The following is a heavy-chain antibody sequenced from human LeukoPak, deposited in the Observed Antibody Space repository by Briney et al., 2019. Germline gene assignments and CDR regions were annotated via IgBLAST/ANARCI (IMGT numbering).Heavy chain of an antibody. D-gene: IGHD3-22*01. V-gene: IGHV4-59*01. J-gene: IGHJ4*02. CDR2: IYDSGST. Sequence: SETLSLTCTVTGGSISSYYWSWIRQPPGKGLEWIGNIYDSGSTNYNPSLKSRVTISVDTSKNQCSLKLSSVTAADTAVYYCARQSISGSSLSYFDYWGQGTLVNVSS. CDR1: GGSISSYY. CDR3: ARQSISGSSLSYFDY.